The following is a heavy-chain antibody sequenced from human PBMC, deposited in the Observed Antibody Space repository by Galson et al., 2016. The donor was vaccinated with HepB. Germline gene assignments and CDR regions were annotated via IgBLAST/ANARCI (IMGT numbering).Heavy chain of an antibody. CDR2: IYWDDDK. CDR3: ALRYSNKWYNVLDM. Sequence: PALVKPTQTLTLTCIFSGFSLTTSGVGVGWIRQPPGKALEWLALIYWDDDKSYSPSLKSRLTITKDTSKDQVDLIMTNTDPVDTATYYCALRYSNKWYNVLDMWGQGTMVIVSS. D-gene: IGHD6-13*01. J-gene: IGHJ3*02. V-gene: IGHV2-5*02. CDR1: GFSLTTSGVG.